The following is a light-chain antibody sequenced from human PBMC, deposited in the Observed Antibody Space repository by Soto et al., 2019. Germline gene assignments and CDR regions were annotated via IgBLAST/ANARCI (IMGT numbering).Light chain of an antibody. Sequence: EIVLTQSPATLSLSPGERATLSCRASQSVYSYLAWYQQKPGQAPRLLIYDASNRATGIPARFRGSGSGTDFTLTISSLEPEDFAVYYCQQRSNWPITFGQGTRLEFK. CDR1: QSVYSY. CDR2: DAS. V-gene: IGKV3-11*01. CDR3: QQRSNWPIT. J-gene: IGKJ5*01.